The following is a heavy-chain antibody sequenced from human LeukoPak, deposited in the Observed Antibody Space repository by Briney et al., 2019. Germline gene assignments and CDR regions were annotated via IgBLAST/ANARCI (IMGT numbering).Heavy chain of an antibody. CDR3: AKERYCSGGSCYGDY. J-gene: IGHJ4*02. V-gene: IGHV3-23*01. CDR2: ISGCGGST. D-gene: IGHD2-15*01. Sequence: GGSLRLSCAASGFTFSSYAMSWVRQAPGKGLEWVSAISGCGGSTYYADSVKGRFTISRDNSKNTLYLQMNSLRAEDTAVYYCAKERYCSGGSCYGDYWGQGTLVTVSS. CDR1: GFTFSSYA.